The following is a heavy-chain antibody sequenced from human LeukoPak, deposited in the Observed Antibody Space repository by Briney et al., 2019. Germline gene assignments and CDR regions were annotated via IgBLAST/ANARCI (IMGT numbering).Heavy chain of an antibody. CDR1: GGTFSSYA. V-gene: IGHV1-69*05. CDR2: IIPIFGTA. CDR3: ATVGEHGYYDSSGYFND. Sequence: SVKVSCKASGGTFSSYAISWVRQAPGQGLEWMGGIIPIFGTANYAQKFQGRVTITTDESTSTAYMELSSLRSEDTAVYYCATVGEHGYYDSSGYFNDWGQGTLVTVSS. D-gene: IGHD3-22*01. J-gene: IGHJ4*02.